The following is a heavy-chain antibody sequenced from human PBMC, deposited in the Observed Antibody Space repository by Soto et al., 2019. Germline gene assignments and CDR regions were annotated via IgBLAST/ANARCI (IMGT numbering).Heavy chain of an antibody. V-gene: IGHV3-30-3*01. D-gene: IGHD5-12*01. CDR2: ISYDGSNK. Sequence: QVQLVESGGGVVQPGRSLRLSCAASGFTFSSYAMHWVRQAPGKGLEWVAVISYDGSNKYYADSVKGRFTISRDNSKNTLYLQMNSLRAEDTAVYYCARDLGDIVATNGGMDVWGQGTTVTVSS. J-gene: IGHJ6*02. CDR1: GFTFSSYA. CDR3: ARDLGDIVATNGGMDV.